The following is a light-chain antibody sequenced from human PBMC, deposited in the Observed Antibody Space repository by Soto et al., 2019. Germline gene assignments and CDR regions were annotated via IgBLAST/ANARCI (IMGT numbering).Light chain of an antibody. V-gene: IGKV3-15*01. J-gene: IGKJ2*02. CDR3: QQYNNWPRGT. CDR1: QSVSSN. CDR2: GAS. Sequence: EIVMTQSPATLSVSPGERATLSCRASQSVSSNLAWYQQKPGQAPRLLIYGASTRATGIPARFSGSGSGTELTHTISSLQSEDFAVYYCQQYNNWPRGTFGQGTKLEIK.